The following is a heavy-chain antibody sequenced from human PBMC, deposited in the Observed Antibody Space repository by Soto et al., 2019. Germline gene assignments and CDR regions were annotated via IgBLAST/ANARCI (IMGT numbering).Heavy chain of an antibody. J-gene: IGHJ2*01. V-gene: IGHV4-31*03. Sequence: SETLSLTCTVSGGSISSGGYYWSWTRQHPGKGLEWIGYIYYSGSTYYNPSLKSRVTISVDTSKNQFSLKLSSVTAADTAVYYCARAVYYYDSSGYYRTWYFDLWGRGTLVTVSS. CDR2: IYYSGST. CDR1: GGSISSGGYY. D-gene: IGHD3-22*01. CDR3: ARAVYYYDSSGYYRTWYFDL.